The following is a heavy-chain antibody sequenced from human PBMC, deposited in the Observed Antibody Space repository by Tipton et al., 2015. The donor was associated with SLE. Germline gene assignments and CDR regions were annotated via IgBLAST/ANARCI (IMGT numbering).Heavy chain of an antibody. D-gene: IGHD1-14*01. CDR2: IYHSGST. CDR1: GGSISSGGYS. Sequence: LRLSCAVSGGSISSGGYSWSWIRQPPGKGLEWIGSIYHSGSTYYNPSLKSRVTISVDTSKNQFSLKLSSVTAADTAVYYCARGLNMHTGIDYWGQGTLVTVSS. V-gene: IGHV4-30-2*03. J-gene: IGHJ4*02. CDR3: ARGLNMHTGIDY.